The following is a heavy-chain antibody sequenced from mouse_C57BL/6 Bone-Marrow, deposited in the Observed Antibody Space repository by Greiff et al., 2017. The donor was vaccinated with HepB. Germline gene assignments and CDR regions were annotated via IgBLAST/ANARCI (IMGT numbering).Heavy chain of an antibody. CDR2: ISNLAYSI. J-gene: IGHJ4*01. CDR3: ARPDGYCAMDY. Sequence: EVQRVESGGGLVQPGGSLKLSCAASGFTFSDYGMAWVRQTPRKGPEWVAFISNLAYSIYYADTVTGRFTISRENAKTTLYLEMSSLRSEDTAMYYCARPDGYCAMDYWGQGTSVTVSS. D-gene: IGHD2-3*01. V-gene: IGHV5-15*01. CDR1: GFTFSDYG.